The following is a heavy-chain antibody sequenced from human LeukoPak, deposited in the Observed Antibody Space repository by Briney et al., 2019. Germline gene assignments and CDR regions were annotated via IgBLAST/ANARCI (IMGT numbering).Heavy chain of an antibody. CDR3: AKLARYLIVVVPRYFDY. V-gene: IGHV3-48*01. CDR1: GFTFSSYS. Sequence: GGSLRLSCAASGFTFSSYSMNWVRQAPGKGLEWVSYISSSSSTIYYADSVKGRFTISRDNSKNTLYLQMNSLRAEDTAVYYCAKLARYLIVVVPRYFDYWGQGTLVTVSS. D-gene: IGHD2-2*01. J-gene: IGHJ4*02. CDR2: ISSSSSTI.